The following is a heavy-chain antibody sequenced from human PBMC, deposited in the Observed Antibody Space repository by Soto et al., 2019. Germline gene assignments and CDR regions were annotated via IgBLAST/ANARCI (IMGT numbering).Heavy chain of an antibody. J-gene: IGHJ2*01. Sequence: QVQLVQSGAEVKKPGSSVKVSCKASGGTFSSYTISWVRQAPGQGLEWMGRIIPILGIANYAQKFQGRVTITADKSPSTAYMELSSLRSEDTAVYYCAREARAVTVTTSGYFDLWGRGTLVTVSS. V-gene: IGHV1-69*08. CDR2: IIPILGIA. D-gene: IGHD4-17*01. CDR1: GGTFSSYT. CDR3: AREARAVTVTTSGYFDL.